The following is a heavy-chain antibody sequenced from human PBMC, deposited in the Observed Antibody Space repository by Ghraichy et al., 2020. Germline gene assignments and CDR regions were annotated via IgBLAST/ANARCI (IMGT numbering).Heavy chain of an antibody. D-gene: IGHD3-22*01. J-gene: IGHJ5*02. CDR2: ISSSGSTI. Sequence: GGSLRLSCAASGFTFSSYEMNWVRQAPGKGLEWVSYISSSGSTIYYADSVKGRFTISRDNAKNSLYLQMNSLRAEDTAVYYCARDGLPSGYYDKGPHQNWFDPWGQGTLVTVSS. V-gene: IGHV3-48*03. CDR1: GFTFSSYE. CDR3: ARDGLPSGYYDKGPHQNWFDP.